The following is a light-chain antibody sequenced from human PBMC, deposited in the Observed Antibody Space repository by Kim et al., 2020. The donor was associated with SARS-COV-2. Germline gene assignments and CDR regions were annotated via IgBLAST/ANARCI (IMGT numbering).Light chain of an antibody. Sequence: SSELTQDPAVSVALGQTVRITCQGDSLRSYYANWYQQKPGQAPVVVIYGTNKRPSGIPDRFSGSTSGKTASLTITGAQAEDEADYYCNSRDDVFGTGTKVTVL. J-gene: IGLJ1*01. CDR1: SLRSYY. CDR2: GTN. CDR3: NSRDDV. V-gene: IGLV3-19*01.